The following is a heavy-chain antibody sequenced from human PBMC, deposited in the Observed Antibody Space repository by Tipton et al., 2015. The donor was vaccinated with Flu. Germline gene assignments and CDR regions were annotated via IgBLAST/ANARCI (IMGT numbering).Heavy chain of an antibody. J-gene: IGHJ4*02. Sequence: TLSLTCTVSGDSLTNSPYSWGWIRQPPGKGLEWIGTIYYSGITSYSPSLKSRVTMSLDPSKNQFSLKLNSVTAADTAVYFCARGSVEPITDWGQGTLVTVSS. V-gene: IGHV4-39*07. CDR2: IYYSGIT. D-gene: IGHD1-14*01. CDR3: ARGSVEPITD. CDR1: GDSLTNSPYS.